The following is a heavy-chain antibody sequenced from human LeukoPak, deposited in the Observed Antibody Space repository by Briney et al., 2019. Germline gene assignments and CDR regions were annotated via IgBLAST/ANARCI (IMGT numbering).Heavy chain of an antibody. CDR1: GRSISIYY. J-gene: IGHJ4*02. CDR2: IYTSGST. D-gene: IGHD3-9*01. Sequence: SETLSLTCTVSGRSISIYYGSWIRQPAGKGLEWIGRIYTSGSTNYNPSLKSRVTMSVDTSKNQFSLKLSSVTAADTAVYYCAGMYYDILTGQSDYWGQGTLVTVSS. V-gene: IGHV4-4*07. CDR3: AGMYYDILTGQSDY.